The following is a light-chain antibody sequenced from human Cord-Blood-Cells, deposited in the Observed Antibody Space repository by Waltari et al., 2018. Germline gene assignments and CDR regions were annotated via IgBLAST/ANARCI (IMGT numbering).Light chain of an antibody. J-gene: IGLJ3*02. CDR3: AASDDSLSGWV. CDR2: RNK. Sequence: QSVLTQPPSASGTPGQRVTISCSGSSSNIGSNYVYWYQQLPGTAPQLLIFRNKRRPSGVPARFAGSKSGTSAALVISGLRSEDEADYYGAASDDSLSGWVFGGGTKLTVL. CDR1: SSNIGSNY. V-gene: IGLV1-47*01.